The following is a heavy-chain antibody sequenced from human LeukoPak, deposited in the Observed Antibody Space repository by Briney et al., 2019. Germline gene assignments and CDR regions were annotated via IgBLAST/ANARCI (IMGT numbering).Heavy chain of an antibody. CDR3: ARCGSGWHQVDY. CDR2: ISGSGGST. D-gene: IGHD6-19*01. CDR1: GFTFSSYA. J-gene: IGHJ4*02. V-gene: IGHV3-23*01. Sequence: GGSLRLSCAASGFTFSSYAMSWVRQAPGKGLGWVSAISGSGGSTYYADSVKGRFTISRDNAKNSLYLQMNSLRAEDTAIYYCARCGSGWHQVDYWGQGTLVTVSS.